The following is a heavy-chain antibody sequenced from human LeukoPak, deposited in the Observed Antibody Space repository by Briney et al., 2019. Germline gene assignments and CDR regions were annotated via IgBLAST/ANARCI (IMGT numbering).Heavy chain of an antibody. CDR1: GYTFTSYG. D-gene: IGHD5-18*01. CDR2: ISAYNGNT. J-gene: IGHJ4*02. V-gene: IGHV1-18*04. Sequence: ASVKVSCKASGYTFTSYGISWVRQAPGQGLEWMGWISAYNGNTNYAQKLQGRVTMTTDTSTSTVYMELRSLRSDDTAVYYCAREGRAVTAFDYWGQGTLVTVSS. CDR3: AREGRAVTAFDY.